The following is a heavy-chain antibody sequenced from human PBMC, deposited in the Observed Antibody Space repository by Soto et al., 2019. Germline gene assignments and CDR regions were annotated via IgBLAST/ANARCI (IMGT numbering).Heavy chain of an antibody. J-gene: IGHJ5*02. D-gene: IGHD2-15*01. CDR2: IIPILGIA. CDR1: GGTFSSYT. V-gene: IGHV1-69*02. Sequence: QVQLVQSGAEVKKPGSSVKVSCKASGGTFSSYTISWVRQAPGQGLEWMGRIIPILGIANYAQKFQGRVTITADKSTRTDDMELSSLRSEDTAVYYCARANGVVVAATQDAWFDPWGQGTLVTVSS. CDR3: ARANGVVVAATQDAWFDP.